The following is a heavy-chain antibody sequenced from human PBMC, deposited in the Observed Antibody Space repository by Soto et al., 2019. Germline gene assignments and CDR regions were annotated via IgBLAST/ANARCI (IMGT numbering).Heavy chain of an antibody. J-gene: IGHJ4*02. CDR1: GFTFDDYA. CDR2: INWNSDTI. Sequence: LGLSFAASGFTFDDYAMHWVRPAPGKGLEWVSGINWNSDTIGYADSVKGRFTVSRDNAKGSLLLQMSSLRAEDTAVYFCAMSNSNDLYYHFESWGQGTPVTVSS. V-gene: IGHV3-9*01. CDR3: AMSNSNDLYYHFES. D-gene: IGHD3-22*01.